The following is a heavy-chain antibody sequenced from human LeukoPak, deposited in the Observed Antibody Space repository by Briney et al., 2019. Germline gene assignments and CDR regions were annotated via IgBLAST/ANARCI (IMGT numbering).Heavy chain of an antibody. V-gene: IGHV3-21*01. D-gene: IGHD5-12*01. CDR3: ARGRVVATITRTPYFDY. Sequence: SGGSLRLSCAASGFTFDDYAMHWVRQAPGKGLEWVSSISSSSSYIYYADSVKGRFTISRDNAKNSLYLQMNSLRAEDTAVYYCARGRVVATITRTPYFDYWGQGTLVTVSS. J-gene: IGHJ4*02. CDR1: GFTFDDYA. CDR2: ISSSSSYI.